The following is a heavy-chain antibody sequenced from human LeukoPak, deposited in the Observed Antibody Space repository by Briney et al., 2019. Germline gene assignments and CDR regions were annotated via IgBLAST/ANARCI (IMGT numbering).Heavy chain of an antibody. V-gene: IGHV4-38-2*02. CDR2: IYHSGSV. Sequence: SETLSLTCTVSGYSISSGYYWGWIRQPPGKGLEWIGSIYHSGSVHFNPSLKSRVTISVDTSNNQFSLKLSSVTAADTAVHYCASTITVTTDYWGQGTLVTVSS. CDR1: GYSISSGYY. CDR3: ASTITVTTDY. D-gene: IGHD4-17*01. J-gene: IGHJ4*02.